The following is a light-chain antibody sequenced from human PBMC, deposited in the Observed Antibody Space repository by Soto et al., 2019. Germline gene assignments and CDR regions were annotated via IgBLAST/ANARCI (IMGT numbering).Light chain of an antibody. CDR3: QTWGTGRV. J-gene: IGLJ3*02. V-gene: IGLV4-69*01. Sequence: QLVLTQSPSASASLGASVKLTCTLSSGHSNYAIAWHQQQPEKGPRYLMKLNSDGSHSKGDGIPDRFSGSSSGAERDLTISSLQSEDEADYYCQTWGTGRVFGGGTKLTVL. CDR1: SGHSNYA. CDR2: LNSDGSH.